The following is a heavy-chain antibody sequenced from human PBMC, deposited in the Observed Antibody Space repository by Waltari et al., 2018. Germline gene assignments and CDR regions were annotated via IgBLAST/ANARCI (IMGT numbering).Heavy chain of an antibody. CDR2: INAGNGNT. CDR1: GYTFTSYA. V-gene: IGHV1-3*01. CDR3: ARVRLWRLGFDP. J-gene: IGHJ5*02. D-gene: IGHD5-18*01. Sequence: QVQLVQSGAEVKKPGASVKVSCKASGYTFTSYAMHWVRQAPGQRLEWMGWINAGNGNTKYSQKFQGRVTITRDTSASTAYMELSSLRSEDTAVYYCARVRLWRLGFDPWGQGTLVTVSS.